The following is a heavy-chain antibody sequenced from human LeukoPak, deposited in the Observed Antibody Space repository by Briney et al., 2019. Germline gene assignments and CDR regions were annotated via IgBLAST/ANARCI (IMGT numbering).Heavy chain of an antibody. D-gene: IGHD5-18*01. CDR1: GFTFSSYW. CDR2: IKQDGSEK. CDR3: ARASRRGYSYGYYVY. Sequence: GGSLRLSCAASGFTFSSYWMSWVRQAPGKGLEWVANIKQDGSEKYYVDSVKGRFTISRDNAKSSLYLQMNSLRAEDTAVYYCARASRRGYSYGYYVYWGQGTLVTVSS. V-gene: IGHV3-7*01. J-gene: IGHJ4*02.